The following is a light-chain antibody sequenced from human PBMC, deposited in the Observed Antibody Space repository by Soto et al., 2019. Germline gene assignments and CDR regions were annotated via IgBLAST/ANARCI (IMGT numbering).Light chain of an antibody. CDR1: QGISSY. V-gene: IGKV1-9*01. J-gene: IGKJ5*01. CDR2: AAS. Sequence: DIQLTQSPSFLSASVGDRVTITCWASQGISSYLAWYQQKPGKAPKLLIYAASTLQSGVPSRFRGSGSGTEFTLTISSLKPADFANYYCQQLNSYLPITFGHGTRLEIK. CDR3: QQLNSYLPIT.